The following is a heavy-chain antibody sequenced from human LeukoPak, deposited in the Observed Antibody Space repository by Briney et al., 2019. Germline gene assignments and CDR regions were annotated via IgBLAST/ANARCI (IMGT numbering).Heavy chain of an antibody. J-gene: IGHJ4*02. Sequence: SVNVSCKASGGTFSSYTISWVRQAPGQGLEWMGGIIPIFGTANYAQKFQGRVTINADKSTSTAYMELSSLRSEDTAVYYCARASGPYGSGSYYSAPFDYWGQGTLVTVSS. CDR3: ARASGPYGSGSYYSAPFDY. CDR1: GGTFSSYT. V-gene: IGHV1-69*06. D-gene: IGHD3-10*01. CDR2: IIPIFGTA.